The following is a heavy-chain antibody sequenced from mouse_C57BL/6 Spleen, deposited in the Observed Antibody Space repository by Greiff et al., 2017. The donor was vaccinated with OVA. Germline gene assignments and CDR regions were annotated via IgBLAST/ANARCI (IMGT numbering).Heavy chain of an antibody. V-gene: IGHV1-19*01. D-gene: IGHD3-1*01. CDR2: INPYNGGT. CDR3: ARKGELAQFAY. CDR1: GYTFTDYY. Sequence: VQLQQSGPVLVKPGASVKMSCKASGYTFTDYYMNWVKQSHGKSLEWIGVINPYNGGTSYNQKFKGKATLTVDKSSSTAYMELNSLTSEDAAVYYCARKGELAQFAYWGQGTLVTVSA. J-gene: IGHJ3*01.